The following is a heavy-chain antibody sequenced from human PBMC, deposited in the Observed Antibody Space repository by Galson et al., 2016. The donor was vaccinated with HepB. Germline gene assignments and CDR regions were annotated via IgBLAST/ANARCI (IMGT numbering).Heavy chain of an antibody. CDR1: GYTFTNCA. V-gene: IGHV1-3*01. J-gene: IGHJ3*02. Sequence: SVKVSCKASGYTFTNCAIHWVRQAPGHRLEWMGYIHGGNDNTCYSEKFQGRGTMTRDTSISTAYMELSSLISDDTVVYYCVRGGPLTHCGGACPPPFNIWGQGTMVTVSS. D-gene: IGHD2-21*02. CDR3: VRGGPLTHCGGACPPPFNI. CDR2: IHGGNDNT.